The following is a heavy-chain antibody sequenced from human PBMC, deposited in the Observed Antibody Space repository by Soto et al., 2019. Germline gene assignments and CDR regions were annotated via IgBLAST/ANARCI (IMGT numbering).Heavy chain of an antibody. Sequence: ETLSLTCTVSGGSISRYYWSWIRQPAGKGLEWIGRIYWSGGTNYNPSLKSRVTMSLDSSKKQFYLKMNSVTAADTAVYYCARGSAAGVDYGMDVWGQGTTVAVSS. CDR2: IYWSGGT. D-gene: IGHD6-13*01. J-gene: IGHJ6*02. CDR3: ARGSAAGVDYGMDV. V-gene: IGHV4-4*07. CDR1: GGSISRYY.